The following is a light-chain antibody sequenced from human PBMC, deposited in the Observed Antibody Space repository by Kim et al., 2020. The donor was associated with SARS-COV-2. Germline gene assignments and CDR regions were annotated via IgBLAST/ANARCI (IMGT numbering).Light chain of an antibody. CDR2: KDS. CDR1: ALPKQY. J-gene: IGLJ3*02. Sequence: VSPGQTAMITCSGDALPKQYAYWYQQKPGQAPVLVIYKDSERPSGIPERFSGSSSGTTVTLTISGVQAEDEADYYCQSADSSGIWVFGGGTQLTVL. CDR3: QSADSSGIWV. V-gene: IGLV3-25*03.